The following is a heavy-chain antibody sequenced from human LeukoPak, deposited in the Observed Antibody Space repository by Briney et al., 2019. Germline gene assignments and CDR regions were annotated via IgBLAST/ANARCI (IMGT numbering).Heavy chain of an antibody. CDR2: IIPMLGIA. J-gene: IGHJ4*02. Sequence: SVKVSCKASGGTFSTYTISWVRQAPGQGLEWMGRIIPMLGIANYAQKFQGRVTITADKSTSTAYMELSSLRSEDTAVYYCARVRYYDSSGYPIFDYWGQGTLVTVSS. CDR3: ARVRYYDSSGYPIFDY. V-gene: IGHV1-69*02. D-gene: IGHD3-22*01. CDR1: GGTFSTYT.